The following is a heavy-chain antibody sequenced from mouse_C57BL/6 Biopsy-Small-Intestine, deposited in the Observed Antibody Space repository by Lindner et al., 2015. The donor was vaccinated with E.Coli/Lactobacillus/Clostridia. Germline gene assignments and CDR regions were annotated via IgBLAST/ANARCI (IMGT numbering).Heavy chain of an antibody. Sequence: VQLQESGPELVKPGASVKISCKASGYAFSTSWINWVKQRPGKGLEWIGRIYPGDEDTEYNGKFKGKATLTADKSSSTAYMQLSSLTSEDSAVYFCARGIITVVADYWGQGTTLTVSS. V-gene: IGHV1-82*01. J-gene: IGHJ2*01. D-gene: IGHD1-1*01. CDR2: IYPGDEDT. CDR1: GYAFSTSW. CDR3: ARGIITVVADY.